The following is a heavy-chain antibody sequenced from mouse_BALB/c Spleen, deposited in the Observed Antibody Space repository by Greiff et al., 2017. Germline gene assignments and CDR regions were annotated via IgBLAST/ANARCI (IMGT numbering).Heavy chain of an antibody. J-gene: IGHJ4*01. CDR2: ISSGGGST. D-gene: IGHD1-1*01. Sequence: EVKLVESGGGLVKPGGSLKLSCAASGFAFSSYDMSWVRQTPEKRLEWVAYISSGGGSTYYPDTVKGRFTISRDNAKNTLYLQMSSLKSEDTAMYYCARPRYYGSSPFAMDYWGQGTSVTVSS. CDR3: ARPRYYGSSPFAMDY. CDR1: GFAFSSYD. V-gene: IGHV5-12-1*01.